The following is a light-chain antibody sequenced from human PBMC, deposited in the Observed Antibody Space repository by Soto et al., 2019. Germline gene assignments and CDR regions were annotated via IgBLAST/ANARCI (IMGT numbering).Light chain of an antibody. CDR1: SSNIGAGYD. V-gene: IGLV1-51*01. CDR3: AAWDSSLRAVV. J-gene: IGLJ2*01. CDR2: DNN. Sequence: QSVLTQPPSVSGAPGQRVTISCTGSSSNIGAGYDVHWYQQLPGTAPKLLIFDNNARPSGIPDRFSGSKSGTSATLDITELQTGDEADYYCAAWDSSLRAVVFGGGTKVTVL.